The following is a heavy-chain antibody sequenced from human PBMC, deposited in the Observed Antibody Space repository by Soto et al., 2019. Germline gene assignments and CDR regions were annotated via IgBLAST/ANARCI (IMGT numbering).Heavy chain of an antibody. CDR2: VFYTGFT. CDR1: GASISGSYYY. Sequence: SETLSLTCAVSGASISGSYYYWAWLRQSPGKGPEWIGSVFYTGFTSYNPSLESRVSVSVDMSKSQFSLKLSAVTAADTAVYYCATSQKGYNWNYFDHWGQGALVTVSS. CDR3: ATSQKGYNWNYFDH. V-gene: IGHV4-39*01. D-gene: IGHD1-20*01. J-gene: IGHJ4*02.